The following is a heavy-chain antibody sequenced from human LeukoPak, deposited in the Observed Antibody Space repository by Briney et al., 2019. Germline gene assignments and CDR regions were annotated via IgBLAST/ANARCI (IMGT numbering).Heavy chain of an antibody. J-gene: IGHJ2*01. V-gene: IGHV4-34*01. Sequence: SETLSLNCAVYGGSFSGYYWSWIRQPPGKGLEWIGEINHSGSTNYHPSLKSRVTISVDTSKNQFSLKLSYVTAADTAVYYCARGFSAPYYDFWSGTQPHWYFDLWGRGTLVAVSS. CDR2: INHSGST. CDR3: ARGFSAPYYDFWSGTQPHWYFDL. CDR1: GGSFSGYY. D-gene: IGHD3-3*01.